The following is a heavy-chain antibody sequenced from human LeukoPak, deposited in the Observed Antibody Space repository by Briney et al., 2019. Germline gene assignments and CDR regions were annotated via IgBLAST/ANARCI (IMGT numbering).Heavy chain of an antibody. CDR1: GGSISSSSYY. V-gene: IGHV4-39*01. Sequence: PSETLSLTCTVSGGSISSSSYYWGWIRQPPGKGLEWIGSIYYSGSTYYNPSLKSRVTISVDTSKNQFSLKLSSVTAADTAVYYCARHFGRVPTVTTPWGQGTLVTVSS. CDR2: IYYSGST. J-gene: IGHJ4*02. D-gene: IGHD4-17*01. CDR3: ARHFGRVPTVTTP.